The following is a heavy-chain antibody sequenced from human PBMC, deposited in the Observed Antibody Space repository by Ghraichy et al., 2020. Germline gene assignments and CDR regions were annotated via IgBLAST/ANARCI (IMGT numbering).Heavy chain of an antibody. D-gene: IGHD6-19*01. CDR1: GFAFSSTW. J-gene: IGHJ5*02. Sequence: GGSLRLSCAASGFAFSSTWMSWIRQAPGKGLEWVATLNEGGSDKYYVESVKGRFTISRANAKNSLYLQMISLRAEDTAVYYVSRGGGWYRGSWGQGTLVTVSS. CDR2: LNEGGSDK. CDR3: SRGGGWYRGS. V-gene: IGHV3-7*03.